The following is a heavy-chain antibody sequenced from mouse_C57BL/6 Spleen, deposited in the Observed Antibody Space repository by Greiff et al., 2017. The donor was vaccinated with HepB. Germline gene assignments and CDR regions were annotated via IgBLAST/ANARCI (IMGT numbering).Heavy chain of an antibody. J-gene: IGHJ4*01. V-gene: IGHV1-55*01. CDR1: GYTFTSYW. Sequence: QVQLQQPGAELVKPGASVKMSCKASGYTFTSYWITWVKQRPGQGLEWIGDIYPGSGSTNYNEKFKSKATLTVDTSSSTAYMQLSSLTSEDSAVYYCARGTTPRQLSAMDYWGQGTSVTVSS. CDR2: IYPGSGST. D-gene: IGHD3-2*02. CDR3: ARGTTPRQLSAMDY.